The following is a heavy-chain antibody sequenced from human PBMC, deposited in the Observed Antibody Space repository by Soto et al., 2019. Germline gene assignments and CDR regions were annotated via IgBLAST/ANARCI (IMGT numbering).Heavy chain of an antibody. D-gene: IGHD6-13*01. Sequence: GGSLRLSCAASEFTFSNYAMSWVRQAPGKGLEWVSSISDNGGTTYYADSVKGRFTISRDNSKNTLYLQMSSLRSEDTAVYYCARVGRGRHPGIAAAATQTNYYYYGMDVWGQGPRSPSP. CDR3: ARVGRGRHPGIAAAATQTNYYYYGMDV. V-gene: IGHV3-23*01. CDR1: EFTFSNYA. CDR2: ISDNGGTT. J-gene: IGHJ6*02.